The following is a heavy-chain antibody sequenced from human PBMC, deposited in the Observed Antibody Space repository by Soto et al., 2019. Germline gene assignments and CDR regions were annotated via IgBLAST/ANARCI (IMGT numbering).Heavy chain of an antibody. CDR1: GGSISSGGYS. CDR3: ARVSVVTHYFDY. CDR2: IYHSGST. D-gene: IGHD2-15*01. J-gene: IGHJ4*02. V-gene: IGHV4-30-2*01. Sequence: SETLSLTCAVSGGSISSGGYSWSWIWQPPGKGLEWIGYIYHSGSTYYNPSLKSRVTISVDRSKNQFSLKLSSVTAADTAVYYCARVSVVTHYFDYWGQGTLVTVSS.